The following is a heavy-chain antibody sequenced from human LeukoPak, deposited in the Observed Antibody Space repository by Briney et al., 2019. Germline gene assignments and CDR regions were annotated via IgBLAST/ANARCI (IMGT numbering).Heavy chain of an antibody. CDR1: GGSISSGGYY. CDR2: IYYSGST. V-gene: IGHV4-31*03. D-gene: IGHD5-18*01. J-gene: IGHJ4*02. Sequence: PSETLSLTCTVSGGSISSGGYYWSWIRQHPGKGLEWIGYIYYSGSTYYNPSLKSRVTISVDTSKNQFSLKLSSVTAADTAVYYCAREPRYSYGLYYFDYWGQGTLVTVSS. CDR3: AREPRYSYGLYYFDY.